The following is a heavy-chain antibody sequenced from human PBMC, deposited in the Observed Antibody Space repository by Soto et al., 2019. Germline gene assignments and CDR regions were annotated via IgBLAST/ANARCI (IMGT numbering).Heavy chain of an antibody. CDR1: GGSISSYY. D-gene: IGHD5-18*01. V-gene: IGHV4-59*01. Sequence: SETLSLTCTVSGGSISSYYWSWIRQPPGKELEWIGYIYYSGSTNYNPSLKSRVTISADTSKNQFSLNLISVTAADTAVYYCARGRGYGYVYWGQGTLVIVSS. J-gene: IGHJ4*02. CDR3: ARGRGYGYVY. CDR2: IYYSGST.